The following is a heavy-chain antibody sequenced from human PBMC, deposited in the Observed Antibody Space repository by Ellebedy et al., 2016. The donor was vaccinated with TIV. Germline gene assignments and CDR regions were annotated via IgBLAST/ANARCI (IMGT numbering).Heavy chain of an antibody. Sequence: SETLSLTCAVYGGSFSGYYWSWIRQPPGKGLEWIGEINHSGSTNYNPSLKSRVAISVDTSKNQFSLKLSSVTAADTAVYYCARQIPILRYFDWTSDADAFDIWGQGTMVTVSS. J-gene: IGHJ3*02. CDR1: GGSFSGYY. V-gene: IGHV4-34*01. D-gene: IGHD3-9*01. CDR3: ARQIPILRYFDWTSDADAFDI. CDR2: INHSGST.